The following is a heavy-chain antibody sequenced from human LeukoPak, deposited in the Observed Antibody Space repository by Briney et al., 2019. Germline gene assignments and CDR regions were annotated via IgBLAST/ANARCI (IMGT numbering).Heavy chain of an antibody. D-gene: IGHD3-16*01. V-gene: IGHV4-59*01. CDR1: GGSISSYY. Sequence: SETLSLTCTVSGGSISSYYWSWIRQPPGKGLEWIGYIYYSVDYSGSTNYNPSLKSRVTISVDTSKNQFSLKLTSVTAADTAVYYCARVGLDSHYYMDVWGKGTTVTVS. CDR3: ARVGLDSHYYMDV. J-gene: IGHJ6*03. CDR2: IYYSVDYSGST.